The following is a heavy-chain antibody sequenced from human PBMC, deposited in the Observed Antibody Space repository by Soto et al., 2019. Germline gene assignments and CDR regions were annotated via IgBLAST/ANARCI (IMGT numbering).Heavy chain of an antibody. CDR1: GGTFSSYA. V-gene: IGHV1-69*01. CDR3: ATEGAYCGGDCYLLY. D-gene: IGHD2-21*02. Sequence: QVQLVQSGAEVKKPGSSVKVSCKASGGTFSSYAISWVRQAPGQGLEWMGGIIPIFGTANYAQKFQGRVTITADEFTSTAYMELSSLRSEDTAVYYCATEGAYCGGDCYLLYWGQGTLVTVSS. J-gene: IGHJ4*02. CDR2: IIPIFGTA.